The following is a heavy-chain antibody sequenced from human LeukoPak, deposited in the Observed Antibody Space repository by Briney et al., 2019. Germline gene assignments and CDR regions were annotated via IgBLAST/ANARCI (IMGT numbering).Heavy chain of an antibody. CDR3: AKDPTMIVVVIPDY. CDR1: GFTFSSYA. J-gene: IGHJ4*02. Sequence: GGSLRLSCAASGFTFSSYALSWVRQAPGKGLEWVSAISGSGGSTYYADSVKGRFTISRDNSKNTLYLQMNSLRAEDTAVYYCAKDPTMIVVVIPDYWGQGTLVTVSS. D-gene: IGHD3-22*01. V-gene: IGHV3-23*01. CDR2: ISGSGGST.